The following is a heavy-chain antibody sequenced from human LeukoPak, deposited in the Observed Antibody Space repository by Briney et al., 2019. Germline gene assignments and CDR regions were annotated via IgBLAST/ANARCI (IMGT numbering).Heavy chain of an antibody. J-gene: IGHJ4*02. Sequence: PSETLSLTCTVSGGSISSSSYYWGWIRQPPGKGLEWIGSINYSGSTYYNPSLKSRVTISVDTSKNQFSLKLSSVTAADTAVYYCGTGFLEWLLFDYWGQGTLVTVSS. CDR3: GTGFLEWLLFDY. D-gene: IGHD3-3*01. V-gene: IGHV4-39*01. CDR2: INYSGST. CDR1: GGSISSSSYY.